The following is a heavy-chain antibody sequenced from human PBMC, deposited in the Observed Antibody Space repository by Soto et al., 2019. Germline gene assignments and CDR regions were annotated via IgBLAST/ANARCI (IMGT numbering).Heavy chain of an antibody. Sequence: GGSLRLSCVGSGFTFSNAWMSWVRQAPGKGLEWVGRIKSKPNGGTRDYAAPVKGRFAVSRDDSKNTFFLQMNSLKIEDAAVYYCTTGAFFDNWGQGTLVTVSS. CDR2: IKSKPNGGTR. CDR1: GFTFSNAW. V-gene: IGHV3-15*01. J-gene: IGHJ4*02. CDR3: TTGAFFDN.